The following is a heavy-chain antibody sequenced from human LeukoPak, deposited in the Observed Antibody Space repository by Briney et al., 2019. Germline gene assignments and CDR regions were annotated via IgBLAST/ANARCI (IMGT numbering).Heavy chain of an antibody. D-gene: IGHD1-26*01. CDR1: GYSFSSYW. J-gene: IGHJ4*02. CDR3: ARSVGATPLDY. V-gene: IGHV5-51*01. Sequence: GESLKISCKGLGYSFSSYWSAWVRQMPGKGLEWMGIIYPSDSETTYSPSFQGQVTISADKSISTAYLQWSSLTASDTAMYYCARSVGATPLDYWGQGTPVTVSS. CDR2: IYPSDSET.